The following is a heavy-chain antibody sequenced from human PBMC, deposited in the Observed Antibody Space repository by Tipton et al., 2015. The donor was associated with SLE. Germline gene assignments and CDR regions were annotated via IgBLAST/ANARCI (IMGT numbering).Heavy chain of an antibody. CDR3: ARGGVAGRGAFDI. CDR1: GGSFSGYF. V-gene: IGHV4-34*01. D-gene: IGHD6-19*01. Sequence: TLSLTCAVYGGSFSGYFWSWIRQPPGKGLEWIGEINHSGSTNYNPSLKSRVTISVDTSKSQFSLRLSSMTAADSAVYYCARGGVAGRGAFDIWGQGTMVTVSS. CDR2: INHSGST. J-gene: IGHJ3*02.